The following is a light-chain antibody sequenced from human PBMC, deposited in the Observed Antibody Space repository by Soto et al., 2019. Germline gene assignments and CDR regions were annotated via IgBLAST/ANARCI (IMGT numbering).Light chain of an antibody. Sequence: QSALTQPASVSGSPGQSITISCTGTSRDVGGYNYVSWYHQHPGKAPKLMIYEVSNRPSGVSNRFSGSKSGKTASLTISGLQAKDEGDYYCSSYTGSSTLLFGGGTKLTVL. V-gene: IGLV2-14*01. J-gene: IGLJ2*01. CDR1: SRDVGGYNY. CDR3: SSYTGSSTLL. CDR2: EVS.